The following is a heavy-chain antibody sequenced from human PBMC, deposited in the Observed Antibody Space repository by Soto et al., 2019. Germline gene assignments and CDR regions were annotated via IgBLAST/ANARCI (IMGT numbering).Heavy chain of an antibody. Sequence: QEQLVQSGAEVKKPGASVKISCKASGYTFNTYDINWVRQATGQGLGWMGWMNPESGSTGFALSFQGRITLTGNTSISTVNLEVSSLTNEDTAVYFCASSGATGYYSTHYYGMDVWGPGTTVTVSS. D-gene: IGHD3-9*01. V-gene: IGHV1-8*01. CDR3: ASSGATGYYSTHYYGMDV. CDR2: MNPESGST. CDR1: GYTFNTYD. J-gene: IGHJ6*02.